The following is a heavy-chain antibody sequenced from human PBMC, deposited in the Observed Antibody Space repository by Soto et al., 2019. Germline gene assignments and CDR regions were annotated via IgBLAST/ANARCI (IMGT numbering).Heavy chain of an antibody. J-gene: IGHJ4*02. V-gene: IGHV4-30-2*01. CDR3: ARGPPIFY. CDR1: GGSISSGGYS. CDR2: IYHSAST. D-gene: IGHD3-9*01. Sequence: QLQLQESGSGLVKPSQTLSLPCAVSGGSISSGGYSWSWIRQPPGKGLEWVGYIYHSASTYYNPSLKSLVTRSVDRSKSQCSLKLSSVTAADSAVYSCARGPPIFYWGQGTLVTVSS.